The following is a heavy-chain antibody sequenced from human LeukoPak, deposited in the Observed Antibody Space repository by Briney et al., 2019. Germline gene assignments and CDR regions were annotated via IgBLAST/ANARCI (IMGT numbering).Heavy chain of an antibody. CDR2: IYYSGST. CDR3: ARVLPYSSGWGVDY. D-gene: IGHD6-19*01. J-gene: IGHJ4*02. CDR1: GGSIRSYY. V-gene: IGHV4-59*01. Sequence: SETLSLTCTVSGGSIRSYYWSWIRQPPGKGLEWIGYIYYSGSTNYNPSLKSRVTISVDTSKNQFSLNLSSVTAADTAVYYCARVLPYSSGWGVDYWGQGTLVTVST.